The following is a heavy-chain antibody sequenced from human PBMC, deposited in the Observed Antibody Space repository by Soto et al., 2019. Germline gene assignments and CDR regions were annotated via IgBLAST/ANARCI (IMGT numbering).Heavy chain of an antibody. V-gene: IGHV4-59*01. CDR3: ARGTKYYYQGMDV. CDR1: GDSINNYY. CDR2: IYDSGST. Sequence: SETLSLTCTVSGDSINNYYWTWIRQPPGKGLEWIGYIYDSGSTSYNPSHKSRLTISVDTSQNQFSLKLKSVTAADTAVYYCARGTKYYYQGMDVWGQGTTVTVS. J-gene: IGHJ6*02.